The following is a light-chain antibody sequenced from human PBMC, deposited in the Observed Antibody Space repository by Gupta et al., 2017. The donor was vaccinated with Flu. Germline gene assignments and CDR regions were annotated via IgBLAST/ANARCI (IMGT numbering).Light chain of an antibody. CDR3: QSYDDTTWV. CDR2: EDD. Sequence: FMLTQPPSVSESPGKTVTISCTRSSGSIASNYVQWYQQRPGSAPTSVIFEDDQRPSGVPDRFSGSIDSSSNSASLTISGLKTEDEADYYCQSYDDTTWVFGGGTKLTVL. V-gene: IGLV6-57*03. J-gene: IGLJ3*02. CDR1: SGSIASNY.